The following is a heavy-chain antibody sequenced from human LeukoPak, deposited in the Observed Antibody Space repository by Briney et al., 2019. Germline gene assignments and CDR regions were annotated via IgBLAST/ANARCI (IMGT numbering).Heavy chain of an antibody. CDR2: ISGYNSNP. Sequence: ASVKVSCKASGYTFTNYGISWVRQAPGQGLEWMGWISGYNSNPKYAQKFQGRVTMTTDTSTSTAYMELRGLTSDDTAVYYCARVRYQLLEYFDYWGQGTLVTVSS. D-gene: IGHD2-2*01. V-gene: IGHV1-18*01. CDR3: ARVRYQLLEYFDY. J-gene: IGHJ4*02. CDR1: GYTFTNYG.